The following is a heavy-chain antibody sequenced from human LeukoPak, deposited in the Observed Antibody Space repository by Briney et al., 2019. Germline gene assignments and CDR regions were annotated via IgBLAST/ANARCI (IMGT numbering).Heavy chain of an antibody. CDR2: INHSGST. J-gene: IGHJ5*02. V-gene: IGHV4-34*01. CDR1: GGSFSGYY. CDR3: ARVPRRGAAASNWFDP. D-gene: IGHD2-2*01. Sequence: KPSETLSLTCAVYGGSFSGYYWSWIRQPPGKGLEWIGEINHSGSTNYNPSLKSRVTISVDTSKNQFSLKLSSVTAADTAVYYCARVPRRGAAASNWFDPWGQGTLVTVSS.